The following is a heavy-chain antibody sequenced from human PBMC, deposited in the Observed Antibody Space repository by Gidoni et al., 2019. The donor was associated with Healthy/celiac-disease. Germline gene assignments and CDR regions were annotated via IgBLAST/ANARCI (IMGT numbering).Heavy chain of an antibody. Sequence: EVQLVESGGGLVQPGGSLRRSCAASGFPFSSYSMNWVRQAPGKGLEWVSYISSSSSTIYYADSVKARFTISRDNAKNSLYLQMNSLRDEDTAVYYCARDRDGGNSYYYYYGMDVWGQGTTVTVSS. CDR3: ARDRDGGNSYYYYYGMDV. CDR1: GFPFSSYS. V-gene: IGHV3-48*02. D-gene: IGHD2-15*01. J-gene: IGHJ6*02. CDR2: ISSSSSTI.